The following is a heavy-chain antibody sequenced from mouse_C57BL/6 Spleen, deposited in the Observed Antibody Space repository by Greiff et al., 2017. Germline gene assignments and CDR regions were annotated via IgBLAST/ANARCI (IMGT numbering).Heavy chain of an antibody. CDR1: GYTFTSYW. J-gene: IGHJ3*01. D-gene: IGHD1-1*01. CDR2: IDPSDSET. V-gene: IGHV1-52*01. Sequence: VQLQQPGAELVRPGSSVKLSCKASGYTFTSYWMHWVKQRPIQGLEGIGNIDPSDSETHYNQKFKDKATLTVDKSSSTAYMQLSSLTSEDSAVYYCARGFYGSSPFAYWGQGTLVTVSA. CDR3: ARGFYGSSPFAY.